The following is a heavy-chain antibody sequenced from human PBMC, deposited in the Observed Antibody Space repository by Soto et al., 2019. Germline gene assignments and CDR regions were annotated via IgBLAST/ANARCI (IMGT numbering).Heavy chain of an antibody. Sequence: EVQLVESGGDLVQPGRSLRLSCVGSGFSFDDYAMHWVRQAPGRGLEWVSGISYNSVSFTYAASVRGRFTISRDNTNNSLYLQTNSLTVADTAVYYCVRAESGYQSPDHWGQGTLVTVSS. CDR1: GFSFDDYA. V-gene: IGHV3-9*01. CDR2: ISYNSVSF. D-gene: IGHD5-12*01. J-gene: IGHJ4*02. CDR3: VRAESGYQSPDH.